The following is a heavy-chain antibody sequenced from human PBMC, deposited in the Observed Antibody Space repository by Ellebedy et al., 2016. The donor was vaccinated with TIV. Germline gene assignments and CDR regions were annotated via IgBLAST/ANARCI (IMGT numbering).Heavy chain of an antibody. CDR1: GFIFSGQT. D-gene: IGHD1-26*01. CDR3: ARGGASRFDF. Sequence: GESLKISCVASGFIFSGQTMTWVRQAPGKGLEWVAQMKEDGSEIHYVDSVRGRFTISRDNAKNSLYLQMNSLRAEDTAMYYCARGGASRFDFWGQGTLVIVSS. V-gene: IGHV3-7*03. J-gene: IGHJ4*02. CDR2: MKEDGSEI.